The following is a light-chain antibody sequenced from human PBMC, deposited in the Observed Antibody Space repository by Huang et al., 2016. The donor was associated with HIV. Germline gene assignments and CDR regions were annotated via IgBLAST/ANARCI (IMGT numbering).Light chain of an antibody. V-gene: IGKV3-20*01. CDR1: QSVTRHY. J-gene: IGKJ2*03. Sequence: EIVLTQSPDTLSLSPGERATVACRASQSVTRHYLAWYQQRPGQAPKRLIYGASTRATGIPDRFSGSGSGTDFTLTISRLAPEDFAVYYCQQFGSSPPYSFGQGTKLEIK. CDR2: GAS. CDR3: QQFGSSPPYS.